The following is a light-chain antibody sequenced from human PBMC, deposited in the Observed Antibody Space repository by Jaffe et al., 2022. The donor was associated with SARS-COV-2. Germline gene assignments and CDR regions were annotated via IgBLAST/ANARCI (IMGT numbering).Light chain of an antibody. J-gene: IGLJ2*01. V-gene: IGLV2-14*01. CDR2: DVS. CDR1: SSDVGDYNY. Sequence: QSALTQPASVSGSPGQSITISCTGTSSDVGDYNYVSWYQQHPGNAPKLMIYDVSNRPSGVSNRFSGSKSGNTASLSISGLQAEDEAEYYCSSYTSSSTLVFGGGTKMTVL. CDR3: SSYTSSSTLV.